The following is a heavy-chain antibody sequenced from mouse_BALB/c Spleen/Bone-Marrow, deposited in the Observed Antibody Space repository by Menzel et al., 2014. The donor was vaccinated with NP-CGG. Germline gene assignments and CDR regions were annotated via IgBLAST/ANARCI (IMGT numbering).Heavy chain of an antibody. CDR2: IYPGNSDT. V-gene: IGHV1-5*01. D-gene: IGHD2-1*01. Sequence: VQLKQSGTVLARPGASVKMSCKASGYSFTSYWMYWVKQRPGQGLEWIGAIYPGNSDTSYNQKFKGKAKLTAVTSATTAYMELSSLTNEDSAVYFCTRKVYYGNPLDYWGQGTTLTVSS. J-gene: IGHJ2*01. CDR3: TRKVYYGNPLDY. CDR1: GYSFTSYW.